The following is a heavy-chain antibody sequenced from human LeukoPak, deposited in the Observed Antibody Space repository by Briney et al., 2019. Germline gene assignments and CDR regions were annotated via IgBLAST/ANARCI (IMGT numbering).Heavy chain of an antibody. Sequence: PGGSLRLSCAASEFTFSSYGMHWVRQAPGKGLEWVAVISYDGSNKYYEDSVKGRFTISRDDTQNSLYLQMNSLRAEDTAVYYCATTFLELLLQPFHYWGQGSLITVTS. V-gene: IGHV3-30*03. CDR3: ATTFLELLLQPFHY. D-gene: IGHD3-3*02. CDR1: EFTFSSYG. J-gene: IGHJ4*01. CDR2: ISYDGSNK.